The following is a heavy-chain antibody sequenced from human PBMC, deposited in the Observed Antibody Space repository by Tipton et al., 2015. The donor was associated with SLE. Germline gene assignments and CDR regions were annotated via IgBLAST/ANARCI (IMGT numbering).Heavy chain of an antibody. CDR1: GFTFSSYS. Sequence: SLRLSCAASGFTFSSYSMNWVRQAPGKGLEWVANIKQDGSEKYYVDSVKGRFTISRDNAKNSLYLQMNSLRAEDTAVYYCARDWAAGSNWGQGTLVTVSS. D-gene: IGHD6-13*01. V-gene: IGHV3-7*01. CDR2: IKQDGSEK. CDR3: ARDWAAGSN. J-gene: IGHJ4*02.